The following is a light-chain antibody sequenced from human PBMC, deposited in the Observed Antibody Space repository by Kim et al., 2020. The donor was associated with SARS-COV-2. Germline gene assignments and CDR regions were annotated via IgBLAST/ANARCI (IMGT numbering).Light chain of an antibody. Sequence: LSPRERPRLHCRASQNVGSHLAWYQQKPGQAPRLLLYDASNRATGIPARFSGSGSGSDFTLTISSLEPEDFAVYYCQQRSNWPLTFGGGTKVDIK. CDR2: DAS. CDR1: QNVGSH. CDR3: QQRSNWPLT. J-gene: IGKJ4*01. V-gene: IGKV3-11*01.